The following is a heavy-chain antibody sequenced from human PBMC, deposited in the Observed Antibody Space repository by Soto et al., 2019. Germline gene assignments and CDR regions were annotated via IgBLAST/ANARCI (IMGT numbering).Heavy chain of an antibody. CDR1: GFTFSSYG. V-gene: IGHV3-30*18. D-gene: IGHD6-19*01. CDR3: AKDESSLPSSFIAVAGIDY. J-gene: IGHJ4*02. CDR2: ISYDGSNK. Sequence: GESLKISCAASGFTFSSYGMHWVRQAPGKGLGGGAVISYDGSNKYYADSVKGRFNISRDNSKNTLYLQMNSLRAEDTAVYYGAKDESSLPSSFIAVAGIDYWGQGTLVTVSS.